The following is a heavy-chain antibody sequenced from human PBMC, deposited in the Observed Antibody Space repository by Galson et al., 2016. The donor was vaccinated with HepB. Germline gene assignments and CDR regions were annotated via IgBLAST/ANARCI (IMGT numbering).Heavy chain of an antibody. D-gene: IGHD5-18*01. J-gene: IGHJ6*01. CDR3: ARGLNEIHLWLTHYYYDLDV. CDR2: IIPFFGAA. CDR1: GGTFSSYA. Sequence: SVKVSCKASGGTFSSYAISWVRQAPGQRLEWMGGIIPFFGAANYAQEFQGRVTITADESTSTAYMELSSLRSEDTAVYYCARGLNEIHLWLTHYYYDLDVWGQGTTGIVSS. V-gene: IGHV1-69*13.